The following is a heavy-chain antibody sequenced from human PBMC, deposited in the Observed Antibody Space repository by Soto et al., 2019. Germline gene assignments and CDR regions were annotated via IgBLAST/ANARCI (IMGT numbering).Heavy chain of an antibody. J-gene: IGHJ5*02. V-gene: IGHV1-69*01. Sequence: VSCKASGGTFSSYAISWVRQAPGQGLEWMGGIIPIFGTANYAQKFQGRVTITADESTSTAYMELSSLRSEDTAVYYCARDTTRYNWNLNWFDPWGQGTLVTVSS. CDR3: ARDTTRYNWNLNWFDP. CDR1: GGTFSSYA. D-gene: IGHD1-7*01. CDR2: IIPIFGTA.